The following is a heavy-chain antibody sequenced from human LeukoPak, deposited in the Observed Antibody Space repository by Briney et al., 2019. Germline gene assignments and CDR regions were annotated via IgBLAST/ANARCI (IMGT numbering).Heavy chain of an antibody. J-gene: IGHJ4*02. CDR1: GFTFSSYA. D-gene: IGHD3-10*01. Sequence: PGGSLRLSCAASGFTFSSYAMSWVRQAPGKGLEWVSAISGSGGSTYYADSVKGRFTISRDNSKNTLYLQMNSLRAEDTAVYYCAKRYYGSLQSVYYFDYWGQGTLVTVSS. CDR3: AKRYYGSLQSVYYFDY. V-gene: IGHV3-23*01. CDR2: ISGSGGST.